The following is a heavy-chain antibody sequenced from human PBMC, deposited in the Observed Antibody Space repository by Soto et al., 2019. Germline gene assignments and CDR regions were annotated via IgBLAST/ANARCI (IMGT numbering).Heavy chain of an antibody. Sequence: ASVKVSCKASGYTFTGYYMHWVRQAPGQGLEWMGRINPNSGGTNYAQKFQGRVTMTRDTSISTAYMELSRLRSDDTAVYYCARYREGYNGIDVWGQGTTGTVS. CDR2: INPNSGGT. J-gene: IGHJ6*02. V-gene: IGHV1-2*06. D-gene: IGHD5-12*01. CDR3: ARYREGYNGIDV. CDR1: GYTFTGYY.